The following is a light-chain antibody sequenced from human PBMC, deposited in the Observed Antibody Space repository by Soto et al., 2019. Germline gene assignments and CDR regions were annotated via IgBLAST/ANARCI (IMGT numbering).Light chain of an antibody. V-gene: IGKV3-15*01. Sequence: EIVMTQSPATLSVSPGERATLSCRASQSVSSNLAWYQQKPGQAPRLLIYGASTRATGIPARFGGSGSGTEFTLTISSLQSEDFAVYYCQQYSSWPLTFGGGTKVDIK. CDR2: GAS. CDR3: QQYSSWPLT. J-gene: IGKJ4*01. CDR1: QSVSSN.